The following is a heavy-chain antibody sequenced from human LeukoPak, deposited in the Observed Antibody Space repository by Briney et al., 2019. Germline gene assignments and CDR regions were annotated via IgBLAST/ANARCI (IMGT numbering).Heavy chain of an antibody. CDR1: GFTFSDYY. V-gene: IGHV3-11*01. D-gene: IGHD2-2*01. CDR3: AGLGYCSSTSCCLGPAGY. CDR2: ISSSGSTI. J-gene: IGHJ4*02. Sequence: GGSLRLSCAAYGFTFSDYYMSWIRQAPGKGLEWVSYISSSGSTIYYADSVKGRFTISRDNAKNSLYLQMNSLRAEDTAVYYCAGLGYCSSTSCCLGPAGYWGQGTLVTVSS.